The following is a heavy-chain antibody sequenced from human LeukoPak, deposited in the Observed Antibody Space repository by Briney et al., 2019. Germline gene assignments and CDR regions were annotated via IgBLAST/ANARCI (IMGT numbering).Heavy chain of an antibody. CDR2: ITSSGSNI. J-gene: IGHJ4*02. CDR3: ARDRVGTTPDY. CDR1: GFTFSSYS. D-gene: IGHD1-26*01. V-gene: IGHV3-48*02. Sequence: GGSLRLSCATSGFTFSSYSMNWVRQAPGKGLEWVSYITSSGSNIHYADSVKGRFTISRDNAKNSLSLQMNSLRDEDTAVYYCARDRVGTTPDYWGQGTLVTVSS.